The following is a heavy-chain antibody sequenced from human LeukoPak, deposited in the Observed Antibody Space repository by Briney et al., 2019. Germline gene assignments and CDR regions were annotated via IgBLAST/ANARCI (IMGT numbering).Heavy chain of an antibody. Sequence: GGSLRLSCAASGFTFSSYGMHWVRQAPGKGLEWVAVISYDGSNKYYADSVKGRFTISRDNSKNTLYLQMNSLRAEDTAVYYCARDQLVPLYYFDYWGQGTLVTVSS. D-gene: IGHD6-6*01. CDR1: GFTFSSYG. CDR3: ARDQLVPLYYFDY. J-gene: IGHJ4*02. CDR2: ISYDGSNK. V-gene: IGHV3-30*03.